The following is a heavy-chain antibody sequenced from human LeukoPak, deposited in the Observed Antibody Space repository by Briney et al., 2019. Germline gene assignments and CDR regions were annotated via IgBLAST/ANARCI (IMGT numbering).Heavy chain of an antibody. CDR3: AKGQIQLWFYGMDV. CDR2: ISGGGGST. Sequence: GGSLRLSCAASGFTFSGYAMNWVRQAPGKGLEWVSAISGGGGSTYYTDSVKGRFTISRDNSKNTLYLQMNSLRAEDTAVYYCAKGQIQLWFYGMDVWGQGTTVTVSS. J-gene: IGHJ6*02. V-gene: IGHV3-23*01. D-gene: IGHD5-18*01. CDR1: GFTFSGYA.